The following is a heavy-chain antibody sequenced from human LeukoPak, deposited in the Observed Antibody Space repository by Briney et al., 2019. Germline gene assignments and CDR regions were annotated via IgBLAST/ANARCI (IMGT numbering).Heavy chain of an antibody. Sequence: PGGSLRLSCAVSGFTFSRYSLHWVRQAPGKGLEWISYITPSGNNKYYSDSVKGRFTISRDNAENSVYLQMDSLRAEDTAVYYCARDPSTWNGYSDYWGQGTLVTVSS. CDR1: GFTFSRYS. CDR2: ITPSGNNK. V-gene: IGHV3-48*01. D-gene: IGHD3-3*01. J-gene: IGHJ4*02. CDR3: ARDPSTWNGYSDY.